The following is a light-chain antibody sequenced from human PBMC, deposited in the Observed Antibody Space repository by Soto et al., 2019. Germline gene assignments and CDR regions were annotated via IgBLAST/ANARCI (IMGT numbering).Light chain of an antibody. V-gene: IGLV1-44*01. CDR3: VAWDASLNGYV. Sequence: QSVLTQPPSASGTPGQRVTISCSGSSSNIGSTTVNWYQQLPGTAPKLLMYSNNQRPSGVPERFSGSKSGTSASLAISGLQSEDEADYYCVAWDASLNGYVFGTGTKLTVL. J-gene: IGLJ1*01. CDR1: SSNIGSTT. CDR2: SNN.